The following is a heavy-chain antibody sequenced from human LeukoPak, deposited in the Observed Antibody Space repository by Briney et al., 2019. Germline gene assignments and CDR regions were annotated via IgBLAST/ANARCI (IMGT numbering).Heavy chain of an antibody. CDR2: ICGGGGDT. V-gene: IGHV3-23*01. D-gene: IGHD6-19*01. Sequence: GGSLRLSCAASGFTFRSYAIYWVRQAPGKDLGGSSGICGGGGDTYFAASVKGRFTISRDNSKNTVFLQMDSLRAEDTAVYYCAKTTAGYSSGRYPGWPIDYWGQGTLVTVSS. CDR3: AKTTAGYSSGRYPGWPIDY. CDR1: GFTFRSYA. J-gene: IGHJ4*02.